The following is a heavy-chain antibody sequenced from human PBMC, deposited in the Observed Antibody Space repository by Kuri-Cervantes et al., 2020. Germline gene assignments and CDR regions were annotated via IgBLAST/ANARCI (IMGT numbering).Heavy chain of an antibody. J-gene: IGHJ4*02. CDR3: ARAQRGYSYGYVDY. CDR1: GDTFSSYT. V-gene: IGHV1-69*02. D-gene: IGHD5-18*01. CDR2: IIPILGIA. Sequence: SVKVSCKASGDTFSSYTISWVRQAPGQGLEWMGRIIPILGIANYAQKFQGRVTITADKSTSTAYMELSSLRSEDTAVYYCARAQRGYSYGYVDYWGQGTLVTVSS.